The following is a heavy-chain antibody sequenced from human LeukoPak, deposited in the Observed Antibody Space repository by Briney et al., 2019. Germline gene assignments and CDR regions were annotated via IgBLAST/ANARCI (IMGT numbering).Heavy chain of an antibody. CDR1: GYSFTSYW. Sequence: GESLKISCKGSGYSFTSYWIGWVRQMPGKGLEWIGIIYSCDSDTRYSPSFQGQVTISADKSISTAYLQWSSLKASDTAMYYGARLDVVVPAANDAFDIWSQGTMVTVSS. CDR3: ARLDVVVPAANDAFDI. V-gene: IGHV5-51*01. CDR2: IYSCDSDT. D-gene: IGHD2-2*01. J-gene: IGHJ3*02.